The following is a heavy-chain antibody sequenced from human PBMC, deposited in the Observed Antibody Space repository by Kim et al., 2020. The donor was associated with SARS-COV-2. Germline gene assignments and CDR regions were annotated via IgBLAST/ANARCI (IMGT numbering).Heavy chain of an antibody. CDR2: ISSSSSYI. CDR3: ARDKQVRGAKIDY. CDR1: GFTFSSYS. J-gene: IGHJ4*02. V-gene: IGHV3-21*01. Sequence: GGSLRLSCAASGFTFSSYSMNWVRQAPGKGLEWVSSISSSSSYIYYADSVKGRFIISRDNAKNSLYLQMNSLRAEDTAVYYCARDKQVRGAKIDYWGQGTLVTVSS. D-gene: IGHD3-10*01.